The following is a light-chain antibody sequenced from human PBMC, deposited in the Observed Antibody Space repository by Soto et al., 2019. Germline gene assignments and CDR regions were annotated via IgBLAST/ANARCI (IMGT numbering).Light chain of an antibody. V-gene: IGLV2-23*02. CDR3: CSCAGTSTLV. Sequence: QSALTQPASVSGSPGQSITISCTGTSSDVGSYNLVSWYQQHPGKAPKLIIYEVSQRPSVVSNRFSGSKSGNTASLTISGLQAEDEADYYCCSCAGTSTLVFGGGTKLTVL. J-gene: IGLJ2*01. CDR1: SSDVGSYNL. CDR2: EVS.